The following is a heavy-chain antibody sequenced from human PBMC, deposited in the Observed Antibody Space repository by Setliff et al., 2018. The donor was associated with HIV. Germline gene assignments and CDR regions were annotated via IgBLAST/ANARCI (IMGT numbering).Heavy chain of an antibody. D-gene: IGHD6-19*01. CDR1: GDTNPSDA. V-gene: IGHV1-18*01. Sequence: ASVKVSCKASGDTNPSDAISWVRQAPGQGLEWMGWISGYNGNTKYAQNMQGRVTMTTDTSTTTAYMELRSLRSDDTAVYYCATITVAGTGAFDIWCQGTMVTVSS. CDR2: ISGYNGNT. J-gene: IGHJ3*02. CDR3: ATITVAGTGAFDI.